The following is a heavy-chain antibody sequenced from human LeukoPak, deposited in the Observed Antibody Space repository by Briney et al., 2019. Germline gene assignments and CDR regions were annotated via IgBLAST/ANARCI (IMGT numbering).Heavy chain of an antibody. V-gene: IGHV4-59*08. Sequence: SETLSLTCAVSGGSISSYYWSWIRRPPGKGLEWIAYIYYSGSADYNPSLKSRVNTSVDTSKNQFSLKLSSVTAADTAVYYCARHLQYSYYYYMDVWGKGTTVTVSS. CDR3: ARHLQYSYYYYMDV. J-gene: IGHJ6*03. CDR2: IYYSGSA. CDR1: GGSISSYY. D-gene: IGHD4-11*01.